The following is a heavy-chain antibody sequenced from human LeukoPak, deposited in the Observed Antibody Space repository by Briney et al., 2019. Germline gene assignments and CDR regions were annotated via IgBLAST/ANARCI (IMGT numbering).Heavy chain of an antibody. CDR3: ARDRGLWFGELLSYYYYYGMDV. CDR1: GGSFSGYY. V-gene: IGHV4-34*01. CDR2: INRSGST. J-gene: IGHJ6*02. Sequence: SETLSLTCAVYGGSFSGYYWSWIRQPPGKGLEWIGEINRSGSTNYNPSLKSRVTISVDTSKNQFSLKLSSVTAADTAVYYCARDRGLWFGELLSYYYYYGMDVWGQGTTVTVSS. D-gene: IGHD3-10*01.